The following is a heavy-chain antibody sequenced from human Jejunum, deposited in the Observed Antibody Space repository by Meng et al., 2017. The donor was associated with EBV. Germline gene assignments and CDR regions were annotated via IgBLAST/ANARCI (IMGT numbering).Heavy chain of an antibody. J-gene: IGHJ4*02. D-gene: IGHD1-26*01. Sequence: SVPVLSKPPATLSLPCTVAGGAVTSGSDYWSLTRPPPGKGLGWIWFFYHSGGTNYFPSLRTRFTISLDTSKNQFSLKLSSVTAADTAMYYCAYYLSGRGGVGSWGQGTLVTVSS. CDR1: GGAVTSGSDY. V-gene: IGHV4-61*01. CDR2: FYHSGGT. CDR3: AYYLSGRGGVGS.